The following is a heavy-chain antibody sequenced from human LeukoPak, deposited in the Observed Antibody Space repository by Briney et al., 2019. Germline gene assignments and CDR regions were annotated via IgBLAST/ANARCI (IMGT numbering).Heavy chain of an antibody. D-gene: IGHD6-13*01. Sequence: SVTVSCTASGGTFSSYAISWVRQAPGQGLEWMGGIIPIFGTANYAQKFQGRVTITADESTSTAYMELSSLRSGDTAVYYCARADIAGDQDAVSQWGIAAAGYYFDYWGQGTLVTVSS. V-gene: IGHV1-69*13. CDR1: GGTFSSYA. J-gene: IGHJ4*02. CDR3: ARADIAGDQDAVSQWGIAAAGYYFDY. CDR2: IIPIFGTA.